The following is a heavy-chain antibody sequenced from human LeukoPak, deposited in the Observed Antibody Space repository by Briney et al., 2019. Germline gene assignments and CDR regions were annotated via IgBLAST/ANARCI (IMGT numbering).Heavy chain of an antibody. J-gene: IGHJ4*02. CDR3: GGRRSLVEATTY. CDR2: IFYSGST. CDR1: GGSISSYY. Sequence: PSEALSLTCTVPGGSISSYYWSWIRQPRGKELEWIGYIFYSGSTNYNPSLKSRVTLAIDKSKNQCSLKRRCVSDADISVYYCGGRRSLVEATTYWGQGTLVTVSS. V-gene: IGHV4-59*01. D-gene: IGHD5-12*01.